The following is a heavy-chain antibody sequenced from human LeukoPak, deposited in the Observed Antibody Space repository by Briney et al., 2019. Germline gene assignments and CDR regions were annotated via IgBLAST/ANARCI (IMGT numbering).Heavy chain of an antibody. CDR3: ATSPAYGDWFDP. CDR2: FDPKDGET. V-gene: IGHV1-24*01. D-gene: IGHD4-17*01. CDR1: GYTLTELS. J-gene: IGHJ5*02. Sequence: ASVKVSCKVSGYTLTELSMHWVRQAPGKGLEWMGGFDPKDGETIYAQKFQGRVTMTEDTSTDTAYMELSSLRSEDTAVYYCATSPAYGDWFDPWGQGTLVTVSS.